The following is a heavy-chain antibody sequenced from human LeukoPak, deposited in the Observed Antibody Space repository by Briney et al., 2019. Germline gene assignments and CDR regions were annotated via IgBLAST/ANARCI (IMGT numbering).Heavy chain of an antibody. V-gene: IGHV3-23*01. CDR3: GRDPYGDYVGAFDF. Sequence: QAGGSLRLSCAASGFTFSNYAMTWVRQTPGKGLVWVSSIRGSGGGTSYADSVKGRFTMSRDNSKNTLYLQMNSLRVEDTAVYFCGRDPYGDYVGAFDFRGPGTLVTVSS. D-gene: IGHD4-17*01. J-gene: IGHJ3*01. CDR2: IRGSGGGT. CDR1: GFTFSNYA.